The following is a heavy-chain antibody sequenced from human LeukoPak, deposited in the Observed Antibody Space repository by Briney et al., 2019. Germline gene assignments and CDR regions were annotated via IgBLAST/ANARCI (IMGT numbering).Heavy chain of an antibody. CDR2: INTDGKTT. V-gene: IGHV3-74*01. CDR1: GFTFSSYW. CDR3: ARDITLTRGGRSDY. D-gene: IGHD3-10*01. J-gene: IGHJ4*02. Sequence: GGSLRLSCAASGFTFSSYWMYWVRQAPGKGLVWVSRINTDGKTTNYADSVKGRFTISRDNAKNTLYLQMDSLRAEDTAVYYCARDITLTRGGRSDYWGQGTLVTVSA.